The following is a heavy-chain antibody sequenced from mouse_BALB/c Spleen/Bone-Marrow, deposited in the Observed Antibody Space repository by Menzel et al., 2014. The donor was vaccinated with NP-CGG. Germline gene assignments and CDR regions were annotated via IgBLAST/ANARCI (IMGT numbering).Heavy chain of an antibody. CDR2: IDPANGNT. CDR3: ARSESITSTWDYDV. V-gene: IGHV14-3*02. D-gene: IGHD1-2*01. Sequence: VKLLESGAELVKPWASVTLSCTASGFNIKDTYMHWVKQRPEQGLEWIGRIDPANGNTKYDPKFQDKSIITADTSSNTCYLQLSSLTSEDSAVYYCARSESITSTWDYDVRGAGTTVTVSS. J-gene: IGHJ1*01. CDR1: GFNIKDTY.